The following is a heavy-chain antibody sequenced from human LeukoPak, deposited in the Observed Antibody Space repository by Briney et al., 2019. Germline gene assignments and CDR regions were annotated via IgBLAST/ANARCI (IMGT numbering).Heavy chain of an antibody. J-gene: IGHJ5*02. CDR3: ARDSDAAVAGTPYPQNWFDP. Sequence: ASVKVSCKASGYTFTSYYMHWVRQAPGQGLEWMGIINPSGGSTSYAQKFQGRVTMTRDTSTSTVYMELSSLRSEDTAVYYCARDSDAAVAGTPYPQNWFDPWGQGTLVTVSS. CDR1: GYTFTSYY. D-gene: IGHD6-19*01. CDR2: INPSGGST. V-gene: IGHV1-46*01.